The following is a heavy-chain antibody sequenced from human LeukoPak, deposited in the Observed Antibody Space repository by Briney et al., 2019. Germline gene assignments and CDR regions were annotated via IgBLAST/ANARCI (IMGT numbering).Heavy chain of an antibody. Sequence: SETLSLTCTVSGGSISSSSYYWGWIRQPPGKGLEWIGEINHSGSTNYNPSLKSRVTISVDTSKNQFSLKLSSVTAADTAVYYCARLDGSGSYYNLYYYYYYMDVWGKGTTVTISS. CDR3: ARLDGSGSYYNLYYYYYYMDV. CDR1: GGSISSSSYY. J-gene: IGHJ6*03. D-gene: IGHD3-10*01. CDR2: INHSGST. V-gene: IGHV4-39*07.